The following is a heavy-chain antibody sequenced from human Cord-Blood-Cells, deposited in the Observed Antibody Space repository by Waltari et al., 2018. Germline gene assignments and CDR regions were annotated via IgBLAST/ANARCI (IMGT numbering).Heavy chain of an antibody. J-gene: IGHJ3*02. V-gene: IGHV3-30*04. CDR2: ISYDGSNK. CDR3: ARAHYYDSSGYAFDI. CDR1: AFTFSSYS. Sequence: QVQLVESGGGVVQPGRSLRLSCAASAFTFSSYSIHWVRQASGKGLEWVAVISYDGSNKYYADSVKGRFTISRDNSKNTLYLQMNSLRAEDTAVYYCARAHYYDSSGYAFDIWGQGTMVTVSS. D-gene: IGHD3-22*01.